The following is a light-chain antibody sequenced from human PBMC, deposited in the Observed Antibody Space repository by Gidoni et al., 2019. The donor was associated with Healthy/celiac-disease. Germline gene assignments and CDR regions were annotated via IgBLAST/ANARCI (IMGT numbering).Light chain of an antibody. CDR2: LNSDGSH. V-gene: IGLV4-69*01. Sequence: QLVLTQSPSASASLGASVKLTCTLSSGHSSYAIACHQQQPEKGPRYLMKLNSDGSHSKGDGIPDRFSGSSSGAGRYLTISSLQSEDEADYYCQTWGTGSVVFGGGTKLTVL. J-gene: IGLJ2*01. CDR1: SGHSSYA. CDR3: QTWGTGSVV.